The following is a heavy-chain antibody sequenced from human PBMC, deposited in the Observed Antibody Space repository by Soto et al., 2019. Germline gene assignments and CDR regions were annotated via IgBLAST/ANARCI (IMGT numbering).Heavy chain of an antibody. J-gene: IGHJ4*02. CDR3: AGGVYYGSGRYSEIGGY. Sequence: GESLKISCKGSGYSFTSYWIGWVRQMPGKGLEWMGIIYPGASDTRYSPSFQGQVTISADKSTSTAYLQWSSLKASETAMYYCAGGVYYGSGRYSEIGGYWGQGTLVTVSS. CDR1: GYSFTSYW. D-gene: IGHD3-10*01. V-gene: IGHV5-51*01. CDR2: IYPGASDT.